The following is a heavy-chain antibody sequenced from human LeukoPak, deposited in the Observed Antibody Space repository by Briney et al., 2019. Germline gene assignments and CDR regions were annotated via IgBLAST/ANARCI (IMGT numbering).Heavy chain of an antibody. V-gene: IGHV1-69*13. Sequence: SVKVSCKASGGTFSSYAISWVRQAPGQGLEWMGGIIPIFGTANYAQKFQGRVTITADESTSTAYMELSSLRSEDTAVYYCARRAGGYSHPYDYWGQGILVTVSS. CDR3: ARRAGGYSHPYDY. J-gene: IGHJ4*02. CDR2: IIPIFGTA. CDR1: GGTFSSYA. D-gene: IGHD4-23*01.